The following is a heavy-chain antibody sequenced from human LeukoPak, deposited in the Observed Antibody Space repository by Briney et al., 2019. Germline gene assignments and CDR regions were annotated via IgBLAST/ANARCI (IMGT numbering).Heavy chain of an antibody. Sequence: SETLSLTCAVYGGSFSGYYWSWIRQPPGKGLEWIGEINHSGSTNYNPSLKSRVTISVDTSKNQFSLKLSSVTAADTAVYYCARSPHYDILTGYRNDAFDIWGQGTMVTVSS. V-gene: IGHV4-34*01. CDR2: INHSGST. CDR1: GGSFSGYY. D-gene: IGHD3-9*01. CDR3: ARSPHYDILTGYRNDAFDI. J-gene: IGHJ3*02.